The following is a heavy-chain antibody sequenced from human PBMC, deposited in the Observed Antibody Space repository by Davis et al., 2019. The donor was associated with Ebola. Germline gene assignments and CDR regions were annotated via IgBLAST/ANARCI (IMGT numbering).Heavy chain of an antibody. Sequence: PSETLSLTCAVNGGPFNAYYWTYIRQSPGMGLEWIGEINHSGISSYNPALKTRVRMSVDPSKNQFSLRLRSVTAADTAVYYCARGSVKMDSWGQGILVTVSS. D-gene: IGHD3-22*01. CDR2: INHSGIS. V-gene: IGHV4-34*01. J-gene: IGHJ4*02. CDR1: GGPFNAYY. CDR3: ARGSVKMDS.